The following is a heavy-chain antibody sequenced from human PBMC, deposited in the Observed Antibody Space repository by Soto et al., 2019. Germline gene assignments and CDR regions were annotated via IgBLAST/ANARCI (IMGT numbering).Heavy chain of an antibody. CDR3: ARGYTSSWHWDLF. CDR1: GGAISSGGYY. Sequence: SETLSLTCDVTGGAISSGGYYWTWIRQYPGKGLEWIGYIYYGGSTYSNPSLKSRIDISIDTSRNRFSLELNSVTAADAAVYYCARGYTSSWHWDLFWGQGTLVTVSS. J-gene: IGHJ4*02. D-gene: IGHD6-13*01. V-gene: IGHV4-31*11. CDR2: IYYGGST.